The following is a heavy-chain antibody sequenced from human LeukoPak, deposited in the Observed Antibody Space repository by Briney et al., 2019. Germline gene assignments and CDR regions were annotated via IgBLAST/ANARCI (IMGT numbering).Heavy chain of an antibody. J-gene: IGHJ4*02. D-gene: IGHD3-22*01. CDR2: ISYSGST. CDR3: ARFYYDSRDYWYYFDY. Sequence: SETLSLTCTVSGGSTTSDYWSWIRQPPGKGLEWIGYISYSGSTSYDPSLKSRVTISGDSSKKQFSLKLSSVTAADTAVYYCARFYYDSRDYWYYFDYWGQGTLVTVSS. CDR1: GGSTTSDY. V-gene: IGHV4-59*08.